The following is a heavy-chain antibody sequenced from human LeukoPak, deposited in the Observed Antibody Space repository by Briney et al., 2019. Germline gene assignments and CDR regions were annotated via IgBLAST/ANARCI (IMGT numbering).Heavy chain of an antibody. CDR1: GFTLSRHW. J-gene: IGHJ4*02. D-gene: IGHD1-26*01. CDR2: IIRDGSMT. Sequence: GGSLRLSCAASGFTLSRHWMHWVRQAPGKGLVWVSRIIRDGSMTNYADSVKGRFTISRDNAKNTLYVQMNSLRAEDSAVYYCVRQGTVGEFDYWGQGTLVTVSS. V-gene: IGHV3-74*01. CDR3: VRQGTVGEFDY.